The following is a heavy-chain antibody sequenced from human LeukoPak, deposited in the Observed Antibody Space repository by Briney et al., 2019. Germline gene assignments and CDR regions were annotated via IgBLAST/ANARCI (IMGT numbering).Heavy chain of an antibody. Sequence: GGSLRLSCAASGFTFSSYAMSWVRQAPGKGLEWVSAISGSGGSTYYADSVKGRFTISRDNSKNTLYLQMNSLRAEDTAVYYCANQYLVRPAVDYWGQGTLVTVSS. CDR2: ISGSGGST. CDR3: ANQYLVRPAVDY. CDR1: GFTFSSYA. D-gene: IGHD3-10*01. J-gene: IGHJ4*02. V-gene: IGHV3-23*01.